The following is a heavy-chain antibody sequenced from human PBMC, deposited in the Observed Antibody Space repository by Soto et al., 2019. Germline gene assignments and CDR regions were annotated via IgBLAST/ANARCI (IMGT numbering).Heavy chain of an antibody. D-gene: IGHD2-15*01. CDR1: GGSISSGGYY. Sequence: SETLSLTCTVSGGSISSGGYYWSWIRQHPGKGLEWIGYIYYSGSTYYNPSLKSRVTISVDTSKNQFSLKLSSVTAADTAVYYCARVASRYCSGGSCSIFDYWGQGTLVTVSS. J-gene: IGHJ4*02. CDR2: IYYSGST. CDR3: ARVASRYCSGGSCSIFDY. V-gene: IGHV4-31*03.